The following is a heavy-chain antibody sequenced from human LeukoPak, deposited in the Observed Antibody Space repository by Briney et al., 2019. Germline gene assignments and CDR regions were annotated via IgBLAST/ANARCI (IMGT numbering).Heavy chain of an antibody. CDR3: ARHRYCNSSGCYAFDY. CDR2: IYHTGSA. J-gene: IGHJ4*02. CDR1: GASIASSSFY. D-gene: IGHD2-2*01. V-gene: IGHV4-39*01. Sequence: SETLSLTCSVSGASIASSSFYWGWIRQPPGKGLEWIGSIYHTGSADYNPSLKSRVTISVDTSKNQFSLKLTSVTAADAAVHYCARHRYCNSSGCYAFDYWGQGTLVTVSS.